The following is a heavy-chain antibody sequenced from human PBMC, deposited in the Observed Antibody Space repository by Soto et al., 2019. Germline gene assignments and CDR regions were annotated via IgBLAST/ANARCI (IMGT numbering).Heavy chain of an antibody. CDR1: GFTFSSYA. D-gene: IGHD3-9*01. CDR2: ISGSGGST. CDR3: AKDREGAYDILTGYSH. V-gene: IGHV3-23*01. J-gene: IGHJ4*02. Sequence: EVQLLESGGGLVQPGGSLRLSCAASGFTFSSYAMSWVRQAPGKGLEWVSAISGSGGSTYYADSVKGRFTISRDNSKNTLYLQMNCLRAEDTAVYYCAKDREGAYDILTGYSHWGQGTLVTVSS.